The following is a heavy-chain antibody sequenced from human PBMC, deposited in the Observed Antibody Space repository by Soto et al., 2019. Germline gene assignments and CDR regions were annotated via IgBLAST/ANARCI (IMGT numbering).Heavy chain of an antibody. D-gene: IGHD3-9*01. CDR1: GFTFSSYA. CDR3: VNFANDYDILTGSPFDY. V-gene: IGHV3-64D*06. CDR2: ISSNGGST. Sequence: PGGSLRLSCSASGFTFSSYAMHWVRQAPGKGLEYVSAISSNGGSTYYADSVKGRFTISRDNSKNTLYLQMSSLRAEDTAVYYCVNFANDYDILTGSPFDYWGQGTLVTVSS. J-gene: IGHJ4*02.